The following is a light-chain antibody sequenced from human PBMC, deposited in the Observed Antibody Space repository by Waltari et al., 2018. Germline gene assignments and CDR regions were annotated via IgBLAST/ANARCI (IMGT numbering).Light chain of an antibody. J-gene: IGKJ3*01. V-gene: IGKV3-15*01. CDR2: GAS. CDR3: QQYNTWPRT. CDR1: HSIGSN. Sequence: EVVMTQSPATLSVSPGERATLSCRASHSIGSNLACYQQKPGQTPRPPINGASSRATGFPARFRGSGAGREFTLTISSLQSEDSVFYYCQQYNTWPRTFGPGTKVDIK.